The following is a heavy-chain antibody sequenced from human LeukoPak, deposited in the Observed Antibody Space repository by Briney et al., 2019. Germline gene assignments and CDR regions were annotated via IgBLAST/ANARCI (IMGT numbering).Heavy chain of an antibody. D-gene: IGHD3-10*01. Sequence: ASVKVSCKASGYTFTGYYMHWVRQALGQGLEWMGWINPNSGGTNYAQKFQGRVTMTRDTSISTAYMELSRLRSDDTAVYYCARAQTRVLLDRWWGQGTLVTVSS. V-gene: IGHV1-2*02. CDR3: ARAQTRVLLDRW. CDR2: INPNSGGT. CDR1: GYTFTGYY. J-gene: IGHJ4*02.